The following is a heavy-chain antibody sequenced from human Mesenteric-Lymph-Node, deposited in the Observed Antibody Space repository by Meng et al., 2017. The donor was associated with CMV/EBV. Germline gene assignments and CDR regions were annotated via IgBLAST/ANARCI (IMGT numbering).Heavy chain of an antibody. D-gene: IGHD4-23*01. V-gene: IGHV3-7*01. Sequence: GESLNSCAASGFTFSSYWMSWVRQAPGKGLEWVANIKQDGSEKYYVDSVKGRFTISRDNAKNSLYLQMNSLRAEDTAVYYCAREAGGGNWVGYWGQGTLVTVSS. CDR3: AREAGGGNWVGY. CDR2: IKQDGSEK. J-gene: IGHJ4*02. CDR1: GFTFSSYW.